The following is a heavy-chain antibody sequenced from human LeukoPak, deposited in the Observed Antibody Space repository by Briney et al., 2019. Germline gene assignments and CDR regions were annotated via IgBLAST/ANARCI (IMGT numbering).Heavy chain of an antibody. CDR3: TTDPGVRGVSREFDY. Sequence: PGGSLRLSCAASGFTFSNAWMSWVRQAPGKGLEWVGRIKSKTDGGTTDYAAPVKGRFTISRDDSKNTLYLQMNSLKTEDTAVYYCTTDPGVRGVSREFDYWGQGTLVTVSS. J-gene: IGHJ4*02. CDR2: IKSKTDGGTT. CDR1: GFTFSNAW. D-gene: IGHD3-10*01. V-gene: IGHV3-15*01.